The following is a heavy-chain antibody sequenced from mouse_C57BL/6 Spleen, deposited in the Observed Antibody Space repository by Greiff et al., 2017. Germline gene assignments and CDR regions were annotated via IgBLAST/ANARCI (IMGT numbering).Heavy chain of an antibody. CDR2: ISGGGGNT. J-gene: IGHJ3*01. Sequence: EVQLVESGGGLVKPGGSLKLSCAASGFTFSSYAMSWVRQTPEKRLEWVATISGGGGNTYYPDSVKGRLTISSNNAKNTLYLQMSSLRAEDTALYYCARHPFAYWGQGTLVTVSA. CDR1: GFTFSSYA. V-gene: IGHV5-9*01. CDR3: ARHPFAY.